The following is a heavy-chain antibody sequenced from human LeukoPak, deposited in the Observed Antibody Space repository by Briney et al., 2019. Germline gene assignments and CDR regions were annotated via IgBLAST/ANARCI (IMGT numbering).Heavy chain of an antibody. J-gene: IGHJ3*02. CDR3: ARESVGATKVVAFDI. CDR1: GDSVSNNNAA. V-gene: IGHV6-1*01. Sequence: SQTLSLTCAISGDSVSNNNAAWNWIRQSPSRGLEWLGRTYYRSKWYTDYAVSVSSRITINPDASKNQFSLQLNSVTPEDTAVYYCARESVGATKVVAFDIWGQGTMVTVSS. CDR2: TYYRSKWYT. D-gene: IGHD1-26*01.